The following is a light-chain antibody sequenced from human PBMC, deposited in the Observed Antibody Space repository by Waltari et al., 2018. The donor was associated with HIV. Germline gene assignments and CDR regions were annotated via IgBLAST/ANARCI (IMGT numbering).Light chain of an antibody. V-gene: IGLV8-61*01. CDR1: SGSVSTNYY. CDR3: LLYMGVALV. CDR2: STN. J-gene: IGLJ3*02. Sequence: QTVVTQEPSLSVSPGGTVTLTCGLNSGSVSTNYYPSWFQQTPGQAPRTLIYSTNTRSSGVSDRFSGSILGNKAALTITGAQADDESDYYCLLYMGVALVFGGGTKLTVL.